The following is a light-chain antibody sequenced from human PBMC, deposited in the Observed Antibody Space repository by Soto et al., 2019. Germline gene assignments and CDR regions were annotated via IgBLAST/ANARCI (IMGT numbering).Light chain of an antibody. V-gene: IGKV3-20*01. CDR1: QTVSRNN. J-gene: IGKJ5*01. Sequence: EIVLTQSPGTLSLSPGERATLSCRASQTVSRNNLVWYQQRPGQPPRLLIYGASSRATGIPDRFSGSGSGTDFSLTISRLEPEDFAVYYCQQHGDAPIHFGQGTRLEI. CDR2: GAS. CDR3: QQHGDAPIH.